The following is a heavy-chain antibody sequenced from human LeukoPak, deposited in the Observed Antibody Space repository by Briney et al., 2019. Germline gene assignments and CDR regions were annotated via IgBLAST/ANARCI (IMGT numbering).Heavy chain of an antibody. D-gene: IGHD6-13*01. Sequence: ASVKVSCKASGYTFTSYYMHWVRQAPGQGLEWMGMINPSGGSTSYAQKFQGRVTMTRDMSTSTVYMELSSLRSEDTAVYYCARDRPGIAAAGRPNWFDPWGQGTLVTVSS. CDR1: GYTFTSYY. J-gene: IGHJ5*02. CDR3: ARDRPGIAAAGRPNWFDP. CDR2: INPSGGST. V-gene: IGHV1-46*01.